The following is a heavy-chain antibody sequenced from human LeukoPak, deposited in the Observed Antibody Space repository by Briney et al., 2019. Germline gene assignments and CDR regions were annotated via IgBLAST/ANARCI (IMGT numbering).Heavy chain of an antibody. Sequence: SVKVTCKASGFTFTSSAVQWVRQARGQRLEWIGWIVVGSWNTNYAQKLQERVTITRDMSTSTAYMELSSLRSEDTAVYYCAAGMVLLGSRSPYFDYWGQGTLVTVSS. CDR2: IVVGSWNT. V-gene: IGHV1-58*01. D-gene: IGHD2-15*01. J-gene: IGHJ4*02. CDR1: GFTFTSSA. CDR3: AAGMVLLGSRSPYFDY.